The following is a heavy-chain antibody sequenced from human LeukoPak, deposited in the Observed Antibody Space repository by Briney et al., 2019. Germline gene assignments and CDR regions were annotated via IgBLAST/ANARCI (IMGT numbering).Heavy chain of an antibody. CDR2: ISGSGGST. J-gene: IGHJ3*02. D-gene: IGHD3-10*01. V-gene: IGHV3-23*01. CDR3: AKDLGMVRGVPDAFDI. Sequence: PGGSLRLSCAASGFTFSSYAMSWVRQDPGKGLEWVSAISGSGGSTYYADSVKGRFTISRDNSKNTLYLQMNSLRAEDTAVYYCAKDLGMVRGVPDAFDIWGQGTMVTVSS. CDR1: GFTFSSYA.